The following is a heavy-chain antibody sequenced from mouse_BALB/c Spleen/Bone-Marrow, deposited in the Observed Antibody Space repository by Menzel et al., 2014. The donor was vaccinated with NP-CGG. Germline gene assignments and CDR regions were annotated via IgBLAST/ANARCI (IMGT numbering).Heavy chain of an antibody. CDR1: GFTFSDFY. Sequence: EVKVVESGGGLVQPGDSLRLSCATSGFTFSDFYMDWVRQPPGKRLEWIAASRNKAKYYTTEYSASVKGRFIVSRDTSHNIPYLQINAMRAEDTAIYYCARNVGYGNYFVYWGQGTLVTVSA. V-gene: IGHV7-1*02. J-gene: IGHJ3*01. CDR3: ARNVGYGNYFVY. D-gene: IGHD2-10*02. CDR2: SRNKAKYYTT.